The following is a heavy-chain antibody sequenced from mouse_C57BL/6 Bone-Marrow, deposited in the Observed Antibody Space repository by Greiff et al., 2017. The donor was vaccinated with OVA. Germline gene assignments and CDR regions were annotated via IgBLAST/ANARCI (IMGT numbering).Heavy chain of an antibody. D-gene: IGHD1-1*01. CDR2: IYPGDGDT. Sequence: QVQLKQSGAELVKPGASVKISCKASGYAFSSYWMNWVKQRPGKGLEWIGQIYPGDGDTNYNGKFKGKATLTADKSSSTAYMQLSSLTSEDSAVYFCARYGITTVVATKAMDYWGQGTSVTVSS. J-gene: IGHJ4*01. CDR3: ARYGITTVVATKAMDY. V-gene: IGHV1-80*01. CDR1: GYAFSSYW.